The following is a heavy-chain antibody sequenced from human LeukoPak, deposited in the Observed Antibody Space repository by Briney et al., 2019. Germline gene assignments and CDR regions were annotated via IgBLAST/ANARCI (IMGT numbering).Heavy chain of an antibody. J-gene: IGHJ6*02. CDR3: ASTPYDFWSGYYYYYYGMDV. D-gene: IGHD3-3*01. CDR2: IYYSGST. V-gene: IGHV4-39*01. CDR1: GGSISSSSYY. Sequence: SETLSPTCTVSGGSISSSSYYWGWIRQPPGKGLEWIGSIYYSGSTYYNPSLKSRVTISVDTSKNQFSLKLSSVTAADTAVYYCASTPYDFWSGYYYYYYGMDVWGQGTTVTVSS.